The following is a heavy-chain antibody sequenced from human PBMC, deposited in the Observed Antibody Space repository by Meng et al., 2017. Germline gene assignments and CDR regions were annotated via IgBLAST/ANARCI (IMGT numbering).Heavy chain of an antibody. CDR3: AGGLSQLWFGELSRTEWRYFSAGNDY. CDR2: MNPNSGNT. CDR1: GYTFTSYD. V-gene: IGHV1-8*01. Sequence: ASVKVSCKASGYTFTSYDINWVRQATGQGLEWMGWMNPNSGNTGYAQKFQGRVTMTRNTSISTAYMELRSLRSEDTAVYYCAGGLSQLWFGELSRTEWRYFSAGNDYWGQGTRVTVSS. J-gene: IGHJ4*02. D-gene: IGHD3-10*01.